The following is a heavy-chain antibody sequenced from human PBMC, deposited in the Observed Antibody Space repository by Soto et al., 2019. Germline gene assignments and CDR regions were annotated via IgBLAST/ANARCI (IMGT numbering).Heavy chain of an antibody. V-gene: IGHV4-4*02. CDR3: ARDSGFGTYGDYYGMDV. Sequence: SETLSLTCAVSGGSISSGNWWSWVRQPPGKGLEWIVEIYHSGITNYNPSLKSRVTISVDKSKNQFSLKLSSVTAADTAVYYCARDSGFGTYGDYYGMDVWGQGTTVTGSS. CDR2: IYHSGIT. D-gene: IGHD3-10*01. CDR1: GGSISSGNW. J-gene: IGHJ6*02.